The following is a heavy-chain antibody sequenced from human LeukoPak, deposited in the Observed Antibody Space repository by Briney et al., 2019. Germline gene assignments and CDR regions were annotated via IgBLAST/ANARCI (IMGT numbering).Heavy chain of an antibody. CDR2: IYTSGST. CDR1: GGSISTGSYY. V-gene: IGHV4-61*02. J-gene: IGHJ3*02. Sequence: SETLSLTCTVSGGSISTGSYYCSWIRQPAGKGLEWIGRIYTSGSTNYNPSLKSRVTISVDTSKNQFSLKLSSVTAADTAVYYCARDRRWDAFDIWGQGTMVTVSS. D-gene: IGHD4-23*01. CDR3: ARDRRWDAFDI.